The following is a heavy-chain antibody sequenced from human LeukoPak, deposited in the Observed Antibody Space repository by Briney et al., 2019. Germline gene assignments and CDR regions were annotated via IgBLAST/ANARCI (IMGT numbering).Heavy chain of an antibody. D-gene: IGHD3-22*01. V-gene: IGHV3-11*04. CDR1: GFTFSDYY. CDR3: ARVRGYYYDSSGSWTYYFDY. CDR2: IRSRSSTI. J-gene: IGHJ4*02. Sequence: PVGSLRLSCAASGFTFSDYYMSWIRQAPGRGLEWVSYIRSRSSTIYYADSVKGRFTISRDNAKNSLYLQMNSLRAEDTAVYYCARVRGYYYDSSGSWTYYFDYWGQGTLVTVPS.